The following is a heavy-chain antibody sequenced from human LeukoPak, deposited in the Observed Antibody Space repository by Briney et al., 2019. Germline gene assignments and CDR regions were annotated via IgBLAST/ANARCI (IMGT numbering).Heavy chain of an antibody. Sequence: GGSLRLSCAASGFTFSSYDMRWVRQATGKGLEWVSGIGKAGDTYYSGSVKGRFTISRENAKNSLYLEMNSLRAGDTAVYYCTRGAAGFDYWGQGTLVTVS. J-gene: IGHJ4*02. CDR1: GFTFSSYD. V-gene: IGHV3-13*04. CDR2: IGKAGDT. CDR3: TRGAAGFDY. D-gene: IGHD6-13*01.